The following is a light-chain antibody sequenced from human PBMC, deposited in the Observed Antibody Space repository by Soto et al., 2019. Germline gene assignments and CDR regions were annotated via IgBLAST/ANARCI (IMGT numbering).Light chain of an antibody. Sequence: EVVLTQSPATLSLSPGESATLSCRASESISRYIAWYQQSPGQAPRLLIYDVSKRATGIPPRFSGSGSGTDFTLTISGLEPEDFAIYYCQQATNWPPRTPPLTFGQGTKVEIK. CDR3: QQATNWPPRTPPLT. V-gene: IGKV3-11*01. CDR1: ESISRY. CDR2: DVS. J-gene: IGKJ1*01.